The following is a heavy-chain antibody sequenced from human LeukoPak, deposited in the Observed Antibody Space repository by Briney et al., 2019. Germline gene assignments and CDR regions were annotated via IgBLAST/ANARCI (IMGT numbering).Heavy chain of an antibody. D-gene: IGHD2-2*01. J-gene: IGHJ3*02. CDR1: GYTFTSYG. CDR3: ARSDIVVVPAAISHAFDI. Sequence: ASVKVSCKASGYTFTSYGISWVRQAPGQGLEWMGGISAYNGNTNYAQKLQGRVTMTTDNSRSPAYKQLRSLRSDDTAVDYCARSDIVVVPAAISHAFDIWGQGTMVTVSP. CDR2: ISAYNGNT. V-gene: IGHV1-18*01.